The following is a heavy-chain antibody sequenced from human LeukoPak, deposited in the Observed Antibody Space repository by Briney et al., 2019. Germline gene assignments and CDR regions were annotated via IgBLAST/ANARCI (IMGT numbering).Heavy chain of an antibody. CDR3: ASTRPYSSGWRLGY. D-gene: IGHD6-19*01. V-gene: IGHV3-30*04. J-gene: IGHJ4*02. Sequence: GRSLRLSCAASGFTFSSFAMHWVRQAPGKGLEWVAVISYDGSNKYYADSVKGQFTISRDNSKNTLYLQMNSLRAEDTAVYYCASTRPYSSGWRLGYWGQGTPVTVPS. CDR1: GFTFSSFA. CDR2: ISYDGSNK.